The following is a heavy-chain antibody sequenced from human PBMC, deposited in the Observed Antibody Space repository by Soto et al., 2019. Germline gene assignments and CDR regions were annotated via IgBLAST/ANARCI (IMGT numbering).Heavy chain of an antibody. D-gene: IGHD3-16*02. CDR3: ARGDMITFGGVIAFYFDY. Sequence: TSETLSLTCTVSGGSISSGGYYWSWIRQHPGKGLEWVGYIYYSGSTYYNPSLKSRVTISVDTSKNQFSLKLSSVTAADTAVYYCARGDMITFGGVIAFYFDYWGQGTLVTVSS. CDR1: GGSISSGGYY. J-gene: IGHJ4*02. CDR2: IYYSGST. V-gene: IGHV4-31*03.